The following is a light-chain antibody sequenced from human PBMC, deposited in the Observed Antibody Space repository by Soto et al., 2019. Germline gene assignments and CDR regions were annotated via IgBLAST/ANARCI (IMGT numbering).Light chain of an antibody. CDR1: QNIRSW. V-gene: IGKV1-5*01. Sequence: DIQMTQSPSTLSASVGDRVTITCQASQNIRSWLAWYQQKPGKAPKLLIYDASNLESGVPSRFSGRGSGTEFALTISSLQPEDFATYYCQQYSDYWTFGQGTKVDIK. J-gene: IGKJ1*01. CDR3: QQYSDYWT. CDR2: DAS.